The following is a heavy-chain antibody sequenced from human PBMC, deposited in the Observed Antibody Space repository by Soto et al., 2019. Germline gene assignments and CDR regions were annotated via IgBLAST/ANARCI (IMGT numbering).Heavy chain of an antibody. D-gene: IGHD6-19*01. Sequence: ASVKVSCKASGYTFTGYYMHWVRQAPGQGLEWMGWINPNSGGTNYAQKVQGWVTMTRDTSISTAYMELSRLRSDDTAVYYCARDCHSSGCFDYWGQGTLVTVSS. CDR3: ARDCHSSGCFDY. CDR1: GYTFTGYY. J-gene: IGHJ4*02. V-gene: IGHV1-2*04. CDR2: INPNSGGT.